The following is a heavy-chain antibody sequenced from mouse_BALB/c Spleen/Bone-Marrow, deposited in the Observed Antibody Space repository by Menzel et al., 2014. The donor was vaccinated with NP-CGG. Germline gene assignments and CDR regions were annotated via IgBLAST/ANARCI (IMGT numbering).Heavy chain of an antibody. J-gene: IGHJ2*01. V-gene: IGHV1-69*02. CDR2: IYPSDSYT. CDR3: TRSYGSSYEYYFDY. CDR1: GYTFTSYW. D-gene: IGHD1-1*01. Sequence: VQLQQSGAELVRPGASVKLSCKASGYTFTSYWINWVKQRPGQDLEWIGNIYPSDSYTNYNQKFKDKATLTVDKSSSTAYMQLSSPTSEDSAVYYCTRSYGSSYEYYFDYWGQGTTPTVSS.